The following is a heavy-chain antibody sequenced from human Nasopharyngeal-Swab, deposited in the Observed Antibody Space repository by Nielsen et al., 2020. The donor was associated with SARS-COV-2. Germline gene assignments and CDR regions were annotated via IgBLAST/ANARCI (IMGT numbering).Heavy chain of an antibody. CDR1: GFTFSSYS. CDR3: ARHLPLRFLEWLFPDYFDY. D-gene: IGHD3-3*01. V-gene: IGHV3-21*01. Sequence: GESLKISCAASGFTFSSYSMNWVRQAPGKGLEWVSSISSSSSYIYYADSVKGRFTISRDNAKNSLYLQMNSLRAEDTAVYYCARHLPLRFLEWLFPDYFDYWGQGTLVTV. CDR2: ISSSSSYI. J-gene: IGHJ4*02.